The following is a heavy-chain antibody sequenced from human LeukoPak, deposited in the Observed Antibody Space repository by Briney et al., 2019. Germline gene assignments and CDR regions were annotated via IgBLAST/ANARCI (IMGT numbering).Heavy chain of an antibody. CDR2: ISWNSGSI. V-gene: IGHV3-9*01. CDR3: ARGILRHFDY. D-gene: IGHD2-8*01. CDR1: GFTFDDYA. Sequence: GGSLRLSCAASGFTFDDYAMHWVRQAPGKGLEWVSGISWNSGSIGYADSVKGRFTISRDNAKNSLYLQMNSLRAEDTAVYYCARGILRHFDYWGQGTLVTVSS. J-gene: IGHJ4*02.